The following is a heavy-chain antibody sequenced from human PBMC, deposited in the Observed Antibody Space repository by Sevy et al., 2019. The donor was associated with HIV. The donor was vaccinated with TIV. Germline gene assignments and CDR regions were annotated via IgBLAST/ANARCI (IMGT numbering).Heavy chain of an antibody. D-gene: IGHD3-22*01. J-gene: IGHJ4*02. CDR3: AREGIGLYYYDSSGGFFDC. V-gene: IGHV3-11*01. CDR2: ISSSGSTI. Sequence: GGSLRLSCAASGFTFSDYYMSWIRQAPGKGLEWVSYISSSGSTIYYADSVKGRFTISRDNAKNSLYLQMNSLRAEDTAVYYCAREGIGLYYYDSSGGFFDCWGQGTLVTVSS. CDR1: GFTFSDYY.